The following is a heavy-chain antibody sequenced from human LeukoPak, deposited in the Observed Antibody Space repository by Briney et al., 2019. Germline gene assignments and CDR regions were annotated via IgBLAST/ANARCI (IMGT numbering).Heavy chain of an antibody. CDR1: GYTFSGFW. J-gene: IGHJ3*02. V-gene: IGHV3-74*01. Sequence: PGGSLRLSCAASGYTFSGFWMHWVRQAPGKGQVWISRLYSDGSNSDYADSVKGRFTISRDNAKNKLYLQMNSLRAEDTALYYCEKDIRAPGSFDIWGQGTMVTVSS. CDR2: LYSDGSNS. CDR3: EKDIRAPGSFDI. D-gene: IGHD3-10*01.